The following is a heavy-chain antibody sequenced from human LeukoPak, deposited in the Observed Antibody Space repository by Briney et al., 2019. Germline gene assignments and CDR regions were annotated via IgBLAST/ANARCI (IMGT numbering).Heavy chain of an antibody. CDR1: GGSISSDY. CDR3: ARQFYDSSGYYGYYFDY. CDR2: MSHSGSI. D-gene: IGHD3-22*01. V-gene: IGHV4-59*08. Sequence: SETLSLTCTVSGGSISSDYWSWIRQPPGKGLEWIGYMSHSGSINYNPSLKSRVTISVDTSKNQFSLKLSSVTAADTAVYYCARQFYDSSGYYGYYFDYWGQGTLVTVSS. J-gene: IGHJ4*02.